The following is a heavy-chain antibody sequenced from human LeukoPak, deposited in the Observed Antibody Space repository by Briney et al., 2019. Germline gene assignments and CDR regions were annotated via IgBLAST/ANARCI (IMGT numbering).Heavy chain of an antibody. D-gene: IGHD3-22*01. CDR1: GGSISTNY. CDR2: IYYSGST. Sequence: SETLSLTCTVSGGSISTNYWSWIRQPPGKGLEWIGYIYYSGSTNYNPSLKSRVTMSVDTSKNQFSLKLNSVTAADTAVYYCARGFYDTSGYKVAPFDYWGQGTLVTVSS. V-gene: IGHV4-59*01. CDR3: ARGFYDTSGYKVAPFDY. J-gene: IGHJ4*02.